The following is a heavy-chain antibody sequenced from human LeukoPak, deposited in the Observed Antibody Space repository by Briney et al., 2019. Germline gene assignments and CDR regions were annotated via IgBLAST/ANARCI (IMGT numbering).Heavy chain of an antibody. CDR2: ISRSSNTI. CDR3: ARDRSGGYSYTFDY. V-gene: IGHV3-48*01. D-gene: IGHD5-18*01. Sequence: PGGSLRLSYAASGFTFSSYNMNWVRQAPGKGLEWVSYISRSSNTIYYADSVKGRFTVSRDNANNSLYLQMNSLRAEDTAIYYCARDRSGGYSYTFDYWGQGTLVTVSS. CDR1: GFTFSSYN. J-gene: IGHJ4*02.